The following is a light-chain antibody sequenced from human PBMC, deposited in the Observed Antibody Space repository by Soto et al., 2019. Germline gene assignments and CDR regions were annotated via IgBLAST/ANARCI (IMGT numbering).Light chain of an antibody. Sequence: DIFLAQAPSTLSLSPVDRVTFSCRARQSVSNSLAWYQQKPGQPPRLLIYDVSNRATGIPARFSGSGSGTDFTLTITSLEPEDFAVYFCHQRYNWPRVTFGQGTRLEIK. CDR2: DVS. V-gene: IGKV3-11*01. CDR1: QSVSNS. CDR3: HQRYNWPRVT. J-gene: IGKJ5*01.